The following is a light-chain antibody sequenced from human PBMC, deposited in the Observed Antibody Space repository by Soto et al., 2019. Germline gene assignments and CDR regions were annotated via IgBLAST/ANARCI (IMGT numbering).Light chain of an antibody. V-gene: IGLV2-8*01. J-gene: IGLJ1*01. Sequence: QSALTQPPSASGSPGQSVTISCTGTGSDGGGYNYFSWYQQHPGKAPKLMIYEVTKRPSGVPDRFSGSKSGNTASLTVSGLRAEDEADYYCCSYAGSNNFVFGTGTKVTVL. CDR1: GSDGGGYNY. CDR2: EVT. CDR3: CSYAGSNNFV.